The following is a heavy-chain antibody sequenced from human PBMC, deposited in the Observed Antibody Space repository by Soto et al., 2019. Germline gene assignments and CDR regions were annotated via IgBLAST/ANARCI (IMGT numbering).Heavy chain of an antibody. CDR1: GYSFTSYG. J-gene: IGHJ4*02. CDR3: AMWAVDGWYYFDY. CDR2: ISAYNGNT. V-gene: IGHV1-18*01. Sequence: ASVKVSCKASGYSFTSYGISWVRQAPGQGLEWMGWISAYNGNTNYAQKLQGRVTMTTDTSTSTAYMELRSLRSDDTAVYYCAMWAVDGWYYFDYWGQGTLLSVSS. D-gene: IGHD6-19*01.